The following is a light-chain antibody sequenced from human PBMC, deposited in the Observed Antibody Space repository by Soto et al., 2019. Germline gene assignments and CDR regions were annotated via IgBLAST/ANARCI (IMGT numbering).Light chain of an antibody. Sequence: SRLPASVEDTVTITCRASQTISGWLAWYQQRPGKAPNRLIFDASTLESGVPSRFSGSGSGTTFTLPLSSLQSDDFATYYCLQYNGYYRTFGQGTKVDIK. J-gene: IGKJ1*01. CDR3: LQYNGYYRT. V-gene: IGKV1-5*01. CDR1: QTISGW. CDR2: DAS.